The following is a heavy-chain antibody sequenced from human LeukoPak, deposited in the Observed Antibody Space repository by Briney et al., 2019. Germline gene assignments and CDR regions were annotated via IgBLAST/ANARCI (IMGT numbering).Heavy chain of an antibody. CDR1: GFTFSSYS. J-gene: IGHJ4*02. CDR3: VTSHKVDFDY. V-gene: IGHV3-48*04. Sequence: QAGGSLRLSCAASGFTFSSYSMNWVRQAPGKGLEWVSYISSSGNNIYYAHSVKGRFTISRDNAKNSLSLQMSSLRAEDTAVYYCVTSHKVDFDYWGQGTLVTVSS. CDR2: ISSSGNNI.